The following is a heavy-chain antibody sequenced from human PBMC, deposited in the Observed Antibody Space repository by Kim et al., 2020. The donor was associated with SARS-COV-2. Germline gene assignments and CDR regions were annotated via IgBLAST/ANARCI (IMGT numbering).Heavy chain of an antibody. CDR2: ISGSGGST. V-gene: IGHV3-23*01. J-gene: IGHJ6*02. Sequence: GGSLRLSCAASGFTFSSYAMSWVRQAPGKGLEWVSAISGSGGSTYYADSVKGRFTISRDNSKNTLYLQMNSLRAEDTAVYYCAKDGGFGEFKSDYGMDVWGQGTTVTVSS. CDR1: GFTFSSYA. D-gene: IGHD3-10*01. CDR3: AKDGGFGEFKSDYGMDV.